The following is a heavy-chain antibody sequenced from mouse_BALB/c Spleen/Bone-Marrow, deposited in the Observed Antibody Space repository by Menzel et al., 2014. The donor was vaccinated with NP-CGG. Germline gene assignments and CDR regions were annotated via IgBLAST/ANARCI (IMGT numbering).Heavy chain of an antibody. CDR3: ARDGNYRYAMDY. J-gene: IGHJ4*01. Sequence: VQLQQSGDELVKPGASVKLSCMASGFTFTSCWIHWVKQRPGQGPEWIGEINPSNGRTNYNEKFKRKATLTEDKSSSTAYMQLSSLTSDDAAAYYCARDGNYRYAMDYWGQGTSVTVSS. CDR1: GFTFTSCW. V-gene: IGHV1S81*02. D-gene: IGHD2-1*01. CDR2: INPSNGRT.